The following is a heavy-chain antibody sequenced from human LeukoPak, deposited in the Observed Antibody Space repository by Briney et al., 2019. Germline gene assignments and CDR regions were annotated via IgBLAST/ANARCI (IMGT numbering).Heavy chain of an antibody. Sequence: SETLSLTCAVYGGSFSGYYWSWLRQPPGKGLEWIGEINHSGSTNYNPSLKSRVTISVDTSKNQFSLKLSSVTAADTAVYYCARGYKGDYYYYYYMDVWGKGTTVTVSS. CDR3: ARGYKGDYYYYYYMDV. V-gene: IGHV4-34*01. CDR2: INHSGST. D-gene: IGHD2-21*02. CDR1: GGSFSGYY. J-gene: IGHJ6*03.